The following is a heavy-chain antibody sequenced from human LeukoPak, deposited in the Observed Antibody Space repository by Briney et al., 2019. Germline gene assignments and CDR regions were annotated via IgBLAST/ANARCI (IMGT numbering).Heavy chain of an antibody. Sequence: GGSLRLSCAASGFTFSSHAVHWVRQAPGKGLEWVAATSSDGSNQYYADSVKGRFTISRDNAKNSLYLQMNSLRAEDTAVYYCARAGGCSSTSCYAFDYWGQGTLVTVSS. CDR3: ARAGGCSSTSCYAFDY. J-gene: IGHJ4*02. CDR2: TSSDGSNQ. CDR1: GFTFSSHA. D-gene: IGHD2-2*01. V-gene: IGHV3-30-3*01.